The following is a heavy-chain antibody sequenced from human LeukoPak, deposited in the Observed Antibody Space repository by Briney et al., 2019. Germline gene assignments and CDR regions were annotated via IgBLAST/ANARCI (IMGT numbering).Heavy chain of an antibody. Sequence: GGSLRLSCAASGFTFSSYSMSWVRQAPGKGLEWVSSINDSGDNTYYKDSVKGRFTISRDNSKNTLYLLLNNLRAEDTAIFDCATAHCSTTSCPTWGQGTLVTVSS. V-gene: IGHV3-23*01. CDR3: ATAHCSTTSCPT. J-gene: IGHJ5*02. CDR1: GFTFSSYS. D-gene: IGHD2-2*01. CDR2: INDSGDNT.